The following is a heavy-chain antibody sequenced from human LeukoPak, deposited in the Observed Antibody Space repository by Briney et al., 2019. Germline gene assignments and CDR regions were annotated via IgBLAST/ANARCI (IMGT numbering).Heavy chain of an antibody. V-gene: IGHV3-33*01. CDR1: GFTFSSYG. Sequence: GGSLRLSCAASGFTFSSYGMHWVRQAPGKGLEWVAVIWYDGSNKYYANSVKGRFTISRDNSKNTLYLQMNSLRAEDTAVYYCARDAGYGYWVVDYWGQGTLVTVSS. J-gene: IGHJ4*02. D-gene: IGHD5-18*01. CDR2: IWYDGSNK. CDR3: ARDAGYGYWVVDY.